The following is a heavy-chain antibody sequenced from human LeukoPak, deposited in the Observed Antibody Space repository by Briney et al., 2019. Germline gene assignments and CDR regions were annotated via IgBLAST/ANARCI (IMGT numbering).Heavy chain of an antibody. CDR1: GFTFTSSA. V-gene: IGHV1-58*02. CDR3: ARVRSGSYYYTVPYFDY. J-gene: IGHJ4*02. D-gene: IGHD1-26*01. Sequence: ASVKVSCKASGFTFTSSAMQWVRQARGQRLERIGLIVVGSGNTNYAQKFQERVTITRDMSTSTAYMELSSLRSEDTAVYYCARVRSGSYYYTVPYFDYWGQGTLVTVSS. CDR2: IVVGSGNT.